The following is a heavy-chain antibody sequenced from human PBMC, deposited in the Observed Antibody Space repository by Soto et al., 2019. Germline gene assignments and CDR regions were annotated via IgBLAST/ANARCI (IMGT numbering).Heavy chain of an antibody. CDR1: GASVSSYS. CDR2: IHYSGGT. CDR3: ARCWTSGSGVFNCLDP. J-gene: IGHJ5*02. Sequence: SATLSLTCSVTGASVSSYSWSWIRQSPGKGLEWIGYIHYSGGTNYTPSLRSRVTISVDTSKNQLSLNLTSLTAADTAVYYCARCWTSGSGVFNCLDPWGKGTLVNV. D-gene: IGHD3-10*01. V-gene: IGHV4-59*02.